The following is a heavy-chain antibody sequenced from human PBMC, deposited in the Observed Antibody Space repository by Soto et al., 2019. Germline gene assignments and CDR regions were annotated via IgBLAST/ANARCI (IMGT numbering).Heavy chain of an antibody. CDR2: IGTAGDT. CDR3: ARSVAGTGWFDP. D-gene: IGHD6-19*01. V-gene: IGHV3-13*01. Sequence: GGSLRLSCAASGFTFSSYDMHWVRQATGKGLEWVSAIGTAGDTYYPGSVKGRFTISRENAKNSLYLQMNSLRAGDTAVYYCARSVAGTGWFDPWGQGNLVTVSS. J-gene: IGHJ5*02. CDR1: GFTFSSYD.